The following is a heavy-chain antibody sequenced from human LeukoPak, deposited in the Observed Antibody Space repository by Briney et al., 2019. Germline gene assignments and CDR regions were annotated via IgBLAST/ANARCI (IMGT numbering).Heavy chain of an antibody. J-gene: IGHJ4*02. V-gene: IGHV3-23*01. CDR3: AKKYGSGNYYNPPQFDY. CDR1: GFTFSSYA. Sequence: GGSLRLSCAASGFTFSSYAMSWVRQAPGKGLAWVSAISGSGGNTYYADSVKGRFTISRDNSKNTLYLQMNILRADDTALYYCAKKYGSGNYYNPPQFDYWGQGTLVTVSS. CDR2: ISGSGGNT. D-gene: IGHD3-10*01.